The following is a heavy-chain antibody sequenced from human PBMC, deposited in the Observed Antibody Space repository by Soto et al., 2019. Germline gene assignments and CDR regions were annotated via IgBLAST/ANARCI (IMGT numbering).Heavy chain of an antibody. D-gene: IGHD2-15*01. CDR2: INPSGGST. CDR1: GYTFTSYY. V-gene: IGHV1-46*01. J-gene: IGHJ6*02. CDR3: ARDGVDIVVVVAATPNYYYYGMDV. Sequence: ASVKVSCKASGYTFTSYYMHWVRQAPGQGLEWMGIINPSGGSTSYAQKFQGRVTMTRGTSTSTVYMELSSLRSEDTAVYYCARDGVDIVVVVAATPNYYYYGMDVWGQGTTVTVSS.